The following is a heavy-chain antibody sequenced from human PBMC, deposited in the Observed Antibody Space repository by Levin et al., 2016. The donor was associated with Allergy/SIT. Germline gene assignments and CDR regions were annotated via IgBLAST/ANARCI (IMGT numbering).Heavy chain of an antibody. CDR1: GYTFTNYY. CDR2: INPSDGST. J-gene: IGHJ6*02. V-gene: IGHV1-46*01. CDR3: ARERMRSTSTGLFRSTTSDFYSYYGLDV. Sequence: ASVKVSCKASGYTFTNYYMHWVRQAPGQGLEWMGIINPSDGSTRFAQKFQGRVTVTRDTSTSTVYMELSSLRSEDTAMYHCARERMRSTSTGLFRSTTSDFYSYYGLDVWGQGTTVTVSS. D-gene: IGHD4/OR15-4a*01.